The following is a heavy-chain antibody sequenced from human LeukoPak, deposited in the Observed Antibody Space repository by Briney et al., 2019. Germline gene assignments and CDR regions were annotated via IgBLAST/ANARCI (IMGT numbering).Heavy chain of an antibody. V-gene: IGHV3-30*03. CDR3: ARDRSGYANDAFDF. Sequence: GGSLRLSCAASGFTFSSYGIHWVRQAPGKGLEWVAIISYDGSNKYYADSVKGRFTISRDNSKNTLYLQMNSLRAEDTAVYHCARDRSGYANDAFDFWGQGTMVTVSS. J-gene: IGHJ3*01. CDR2: ISYDGSNK. D-gene: IGHD3-3*01. CDR1: GFTFSSYG.